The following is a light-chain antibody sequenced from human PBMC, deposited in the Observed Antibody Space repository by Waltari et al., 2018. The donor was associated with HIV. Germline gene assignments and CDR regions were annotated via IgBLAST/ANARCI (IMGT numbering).Light chain of an antibody. CDR3: HQYVNLPQT. CDR1: HSFVNKY. V-gene: IGKV3-20*01. Sequence: VLTHSPDTLSLSPGERAPLSCRASHSFVNKYFVWYQQKPSQAPRLLIYATSTMATGIPDRFSGSGSGTDFTLTISRLEPEDFAVYYCHQYVNLPQTFGQGTRVEV. J-gene: IGKJ1*01. CDR2: ATS.